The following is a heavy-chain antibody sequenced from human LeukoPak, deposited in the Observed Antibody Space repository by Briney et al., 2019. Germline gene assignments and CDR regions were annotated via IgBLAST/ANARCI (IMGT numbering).Heavy chain of an antibody. V-gene: IGHV3-23*01. Sequence: GGSLRLSCGTSGFTFSSYAMSWVRQAPGKGREWVSLITAIAGDTYYADSVKGRFTISRDNSRNTLYLQMDSLRAEDSAIYYCVSKGLQLFGELLDWGQGTLVTVSS. J-gene: IGHJ4*02. CDR2: ITAIAGDT. D-gene: IGHD3-10*01. CDR1: GFTFSSYA. CDR3: VSKGLQLFGELLD.